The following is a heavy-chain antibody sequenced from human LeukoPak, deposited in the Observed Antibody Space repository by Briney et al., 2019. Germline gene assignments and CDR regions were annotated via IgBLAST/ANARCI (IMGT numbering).Heavy chain of an antibody. J-gene: IGHJ4*02. Sequence: GGSLRLSCAASGFTFSSYSMNWVRQAPGKGLEWVSSISSSSSYIYYADSVKGRFTISRDNAKNSLYLQMNSLRAADTAVYYCARATSQWELRGVFFDYWGQGTLVTVSS. CDR3: ARATSQWELRGVFFDY. D-gene: IGHD1-26*01. CDR2: ISSSSSYI. CDR1: GFTFSSYS. V-gene: IGHV3-21*04.